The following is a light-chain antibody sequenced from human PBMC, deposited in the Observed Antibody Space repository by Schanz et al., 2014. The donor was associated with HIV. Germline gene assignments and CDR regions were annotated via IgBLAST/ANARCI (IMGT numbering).Light chain of an antibody. Sequence: QSALTQPPSASGSPGQSVTISCTGTNSDIGYYNYVSWYRQHPGKAPKLLIYEVAKRPSGVPDRFSGSKSGNTASLTVSGLQAEDEGDYYCSSYVDTYSVIFGGGTKVTVL. CDR3: SSYVDTYSVI. CDR1: NSDIGYYNY. J-gene: IGLJ2*01. V-gene: IGLV2-8*01. CDR2: EVA.